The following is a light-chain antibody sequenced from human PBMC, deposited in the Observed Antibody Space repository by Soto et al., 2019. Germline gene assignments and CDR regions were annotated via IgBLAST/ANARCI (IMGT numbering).Light chain of an antibody. V-gene: IGKV1-9*01. CDR2: AAS. CDR3: QQFNNHPFT. Sequence: DIQLTQSPSFLSASVGDRVTITCRASQDISTYLAWYQQKPEKAPKLLIYAASTLQSGVPSRFSGSGSGTEFTLTVSSLQPEDFATYYCQQFNNHPFTFGPGTEVDIK. CDR1: QDISTY. J-gene: IGKJ3*01.